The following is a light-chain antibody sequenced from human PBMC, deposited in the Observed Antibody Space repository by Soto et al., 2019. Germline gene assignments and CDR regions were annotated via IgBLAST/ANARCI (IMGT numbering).Light chain of an antibody. J-gene: IGKJ1*01. V-gene: IGKV3-15*01. CDR2: GAS. CDR1: QSVSKD. CDR3: QQYNKWPRGT. Sequence: EIEMTQSPATLSVSPGERATLSCRASQSVSKDIAWYQQKPGQGPRLLIYGASSRATGIPARFSGDGSGTEFNFTISSLQSADFAVYYCQQYNKWPRGTFGQGTKVDIK.